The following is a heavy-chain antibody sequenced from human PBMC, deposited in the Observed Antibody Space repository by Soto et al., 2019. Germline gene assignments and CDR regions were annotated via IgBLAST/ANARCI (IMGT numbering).Heavy chain of an antibody. CDR2: ISPSGGST. CDR1: VYTLNSYY. D-gene: IGHD1-26*01. V-gene: IGHV1-46*02. Sequence: ASVKVSCKASVYTLNSYYMHWVRQDPGQGLEWMGIISPSGGSTSYAQKFQGRVTMTRDTSTSTVYMELSSLRSEDTAVYYCARRGAVDDYAFDIWGQGTMVTVSS. J-gene: IGHJ3*02. CDR3: ARRGAVDDYAFDI.